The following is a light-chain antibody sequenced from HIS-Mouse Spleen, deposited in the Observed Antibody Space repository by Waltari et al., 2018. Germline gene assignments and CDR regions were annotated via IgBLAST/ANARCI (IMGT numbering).Light chain of an antibody. CDR3: CSYAGSSTFVV. Sequence: QSALTQPRSVSGSPGQSVTISCTGTSSDVGSYTLFSLYQQHPGNAPKLMIYEGSKRPSGVSNRFSGSKSGNTASLTISGLQAEDEADYYCCSYAGSSTFVVFGGGTKLTVL. CDR1: SSDVGSYTL. CDR2: EGS. V-gene: IGLV2-23*01. J-gene: IGLJ2*01.